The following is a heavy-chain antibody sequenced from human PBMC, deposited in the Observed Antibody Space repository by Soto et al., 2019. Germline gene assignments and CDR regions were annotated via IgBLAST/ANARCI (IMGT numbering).Heavy chain of an antibody. CDR2: INPNSGGT. CDR3: ARSFTVTTGGVDYYGMGV. J-gene: IGHJ6*02. Sequence: ASVKVSCKASGYTFTGYYMHWVRQAPGQGLEWMGWINPNSGGTNYAQKFQGWVTMTRDTSISTAYMELSRLRSDDTAVYYCARSFTVTTGGVDYYGMGVWGQGTTVTVSS. V-gene: IGHV1-2*04. D-gene: IGHD4-4*01. CDR1: GYTFTGYY.